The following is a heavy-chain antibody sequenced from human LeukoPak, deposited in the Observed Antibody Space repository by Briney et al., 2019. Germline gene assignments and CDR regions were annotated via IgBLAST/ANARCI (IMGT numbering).Heavy chain of an antibody. CDR3: ARGYGQFDY. CDR2: IRYDGSNK. Sequence: GGALRLSCAASGFTFSSYGFHGVGQAPGKGLEGVACIRYDGSNKYYPDSVKGRFTISRDNSKNTVYLQMNSLRDEDTAIYYCARGYGQFDYWGQGTRVTVSS. V-gene: IGHV3-30*02. D-gene: IGHD2-15*01. J-gene: IGHJ4*02. CDR1: GFTFSSYG.